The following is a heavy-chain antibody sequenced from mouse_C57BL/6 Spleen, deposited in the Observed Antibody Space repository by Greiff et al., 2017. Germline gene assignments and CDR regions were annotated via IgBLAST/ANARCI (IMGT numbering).Heavy chain of an antibody. D-gene: IGHD2-4*01. V-gene: IGHV1-26*01. CDR1: GYTFTDYY. Sequence: VQLQQSGPELVKPGASVKISCKASGYTFTDYYMNWVKQSHGKSLEWIGDINPNNGGTSYNQKFKGKATLTVDKSSSTAYMELRSLTSEDSAVYYCARYDDYDVWYFDGWGTGTTVTVSS. J-gene: IGHJ1*03. CDR2: INPNNGGT. CDR3: ARYDDYDVWYFDG.